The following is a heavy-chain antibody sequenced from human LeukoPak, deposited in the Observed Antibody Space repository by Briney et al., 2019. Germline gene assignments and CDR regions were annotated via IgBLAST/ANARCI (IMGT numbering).Heavy chain of an antibody. J-gene: IGHJ4*02. V-gene: IGHV3-21*01. D-gene: IGHD3-22*01. CDR1: GFTFSGFN. Sequence: PGGSLRLSCAASGFTFSGFNMNWVRQAPGKGLEWISSVSSSSDYIYYADSVKGRFTISRDNAKNSLSLHMNSLRVEDTAVYYCASQWLWANWDHWGQGTLVTVSS. CDR3: ASQWLWANWDH. CDR2: VSSSSDYI.